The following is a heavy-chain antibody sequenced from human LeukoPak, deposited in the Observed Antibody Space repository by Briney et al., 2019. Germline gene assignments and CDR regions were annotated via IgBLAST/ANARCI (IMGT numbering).Heavy chain of an antibody. CDR1: GFTFSSYA. CDR2: ISDNGDNT. J-gene: IGHJ4*02. V-gene: IGHV3-64*02. D-gene: IGHD6-19*01. CDR3: ARGKGWIDY. Sequence: GGSLRLSCAASGFTFSSYAMHWVRQAPGKGLEHVSAISDNGDNTYYADSVKGRFTISRDNSKNSLYLQMGSLRAEDMAVYYCARGKGWIDYWGQGTLVTVSS.